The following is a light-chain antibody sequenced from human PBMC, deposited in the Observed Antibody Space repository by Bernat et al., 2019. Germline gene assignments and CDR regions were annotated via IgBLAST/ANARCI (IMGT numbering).Light chain of an antibody. CDR2: EVT. V-gene: IGLV2-8*01. Sequence: QSALTQPPSASGSPGQSVTISCTGTSSDVGTYNFVSWYQQHPGKAPKLLIYEVTRRPSGVPDRFSGSKSGNTAPLTVSGLQTEDEADYYCCSFAGSSTLVFGGGTKLTVL. J-gene: IGLJ2*01. CDR1: SSDVGTYNF. CDR3: CSFAGSSTLV.